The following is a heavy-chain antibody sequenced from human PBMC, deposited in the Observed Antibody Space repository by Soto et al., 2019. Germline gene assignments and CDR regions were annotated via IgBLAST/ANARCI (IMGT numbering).Heavy chain of an antibody. Sequence: QVHLQESGPGLVKPSQTLSLACSVSGESITSLGYYWTWVRQPPGKGLQWIGFASYTGSTFYNSALRSRVTISRHTSQIQSFLGVKSVTVADTSLYFFTRGDYWGQGALVTVSS. CDR3: TRGDY. CDR1: GESITSLGYY. CDR2: ASYTGST. V-gene: IGHV4-31*03. J-gene: IGHJ4*02.